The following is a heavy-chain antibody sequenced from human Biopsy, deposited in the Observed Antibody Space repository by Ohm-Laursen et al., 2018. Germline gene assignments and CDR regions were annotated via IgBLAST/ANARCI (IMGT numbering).Heavy chain of an antibody. CDR1: GYTFTDCS. J-gene: IGHJ4*02. CDR2: IIPILHVP. CDR3: ASLEDRTFDK. V-gene: IGHV1-69*02. Sequence: SVKVSCKASGYTFTDCSLHWVRQAPGQGLEWMGRIIPILHVPTYAQSFQGRVTISADKSTSTAYMELSGLRSEDTAVYYCASLEDRTFDKWGQGTLVTVSS.